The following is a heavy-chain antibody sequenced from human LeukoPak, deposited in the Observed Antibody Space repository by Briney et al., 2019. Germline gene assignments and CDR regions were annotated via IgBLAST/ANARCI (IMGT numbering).Heavy chain of an antibody. D-gene: IGHD3-3*01. CDR2: IYSGGST. CDR1: GLTVSSTY. V-gene: IGHV3-66*01. Sequence: PGGSLRLSCAASGLTVSSTYMSWVRQTPGKGLEWVSVIYSGGSTYYADSVKGRFTISRDNSKNTLYLQMNSLRAEDTAVNYCARDLLEWYFDYWGQGTLVTVSS. J-gene: IGHJ4*02. CDR3: ARDLLEWYFDY.